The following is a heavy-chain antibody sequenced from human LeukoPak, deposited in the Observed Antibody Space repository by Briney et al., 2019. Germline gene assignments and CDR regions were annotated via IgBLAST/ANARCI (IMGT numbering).Heavy chain of an antibody. Sequence: ASVRLSCKASGYGFTNYYMHWVRQAPGQGLEWMGMINPSGGRPTYAQKFQGRVTMTRDMSTSTDYRELSSLTSEDTALYYWARTRGYYFDYWGQGTLVTVSS. CDR1: GYGFTNYY. CDR2: INPSGGRP. J-gene: IGHJ4*02. V-gene: IGHV1-46*01. CDR3: ARTRGYYFDY.